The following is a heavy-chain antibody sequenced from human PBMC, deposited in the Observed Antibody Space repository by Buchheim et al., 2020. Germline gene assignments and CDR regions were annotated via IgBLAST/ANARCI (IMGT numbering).Heavy chain of an antibody. D-gene: IGHD3/OR15-3a*01. V-gene: IGHV4-34*01. CDR1: GGSFSGYY. CDR3: ARGKGLYYYYGMDV. J-gene: IGHJ6*02. Sequence: QVQLQQWGAGLLKPSETLSLTCAVYGGSFSGYYWSWIRQPPGKGLEWIGEINHSGSTNYNPSLKSRVTISVDPSKNQFSLKLSSVTAADTAVYYCARGKGLYYYYGMDVWGQGTT. CDR2: INHSGST.